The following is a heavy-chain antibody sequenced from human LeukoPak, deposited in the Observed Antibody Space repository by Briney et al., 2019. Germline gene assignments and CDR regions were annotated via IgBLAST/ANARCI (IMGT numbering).Heavy chain of an antibody. D-gene: IGHD3-9*01. Sequence: PSETLSLTCTVSGGSISSSSYYWSWIRQPAGKGLEWIGRIYTSGSTNYNPSLKSRVTMSVDTSKNQFSLKLSSVTAADTAVYYCASSTARYFDWSTIKGDYYYYMDVWGKGTTVTISS. J-gene: IGHJ6*03. CDR1: GGSISSSSYY. CDR2: IYTSGST. CDR3: ASSTARYFDWSTIKGDYYYYMDV. V-gene: IGHV4-61*02.